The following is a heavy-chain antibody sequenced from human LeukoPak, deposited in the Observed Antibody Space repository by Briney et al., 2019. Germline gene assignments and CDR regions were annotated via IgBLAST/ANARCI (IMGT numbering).Heavy chain of an antibody. J-gene: IGHJ4*02. V-gene: IGHV5-51*01. D-gene: IGHD5-18*01. CDR1: GYSFNSHW. CDR2: IYPGDSDT. CDR3: ARRDSYGNYVDY. Sequence: GESLKISCKGSGYSFNSHWVAWVRQMPGKGLEWMGIIYPGDSDTRYGPSFQGQVTISADKSISTAYLRWSSLKDSDTAIYYCARRDSYGNYVDYWGQGTLVTVSS.